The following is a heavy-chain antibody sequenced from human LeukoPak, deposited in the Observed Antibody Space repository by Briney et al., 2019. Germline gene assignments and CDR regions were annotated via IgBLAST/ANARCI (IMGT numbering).Heavy chain of an antibody. CDR2: IYYSGST. D-gene: IGHD3-3*01. CDR3: AREPDDFWSGYPDY. Sequence: SETLSLTCTVSGGSISSHYWSWIRQPPGKGLEWIGYIYYSGSTNYNPSLKSRVTISVDTSKNQFSLKLSSVTAADTAVYYCAREPDDFWSGYPDYWGQGTLVTVSS. J-gene: IGHJ4*02. CDR1: GGSISSHY. V-gene: IGHV4-59*11.